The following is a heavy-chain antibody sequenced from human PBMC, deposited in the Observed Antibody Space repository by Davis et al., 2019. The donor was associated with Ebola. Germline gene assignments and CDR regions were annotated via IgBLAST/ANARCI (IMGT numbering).Heavy chain of an antibody. D-gene: IGHD3-16*01. CDR1: GSTSSSYS. CDR3: ARVQGGAHDGFDI. CDR2: IRGSSKYI. Sequence: SLNISCAASGSTSSSYSMYWVRRAPGKRLEWVSFIRGSSKYIYYGDSVKGRFTISRDNAKNSVYLQMSSLRVDDTAVYYCARVQGGAHDGFDIWGQGTTATVSS. V-gene: IGHV3-21*04. J-gene: IGHJ3*02.